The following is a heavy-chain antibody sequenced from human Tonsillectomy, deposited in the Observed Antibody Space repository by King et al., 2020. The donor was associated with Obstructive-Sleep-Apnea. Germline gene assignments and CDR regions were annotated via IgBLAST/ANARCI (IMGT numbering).Heavy chain of an antibody. CDR3: ARLAGNGGDIVATVGAIYYYGMDV. V-gene: IGHV4-39*01. J-gene: IGHJ6*02. Sequence: QLQESGPGLVKPSETLSLTCTVSGGSISSSSYYWGWIRQPPGKGLEWIGSIYYSGSTYYNPSLKSRVTISVDTSKNQFSLKLSSVTAADTAVYYFARLAGNGGDIVATVGAIYYYGMDVWGQGTTVTVSS. CDR1: GGSISSSSYY. D-gene: IGHD5-12*01. CDR2: IYYSGST.